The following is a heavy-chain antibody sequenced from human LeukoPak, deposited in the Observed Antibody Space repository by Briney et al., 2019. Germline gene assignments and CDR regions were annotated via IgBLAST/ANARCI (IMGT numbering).Heavy chain of an antibody. CDR1: GFTFSSYD. D-gene: IGHD2-8*01. J-gene: IGHJ4*02. CDR3: AREPTTLNGCSVSRRHHYFDH. CDR2: IWYDGSNI. V-gene: IGHV3-33*01. Sequence: GGSLRLSCAASGFTFSSYDMHWVRQAPGKGLEWVAVIWYDGSNINYGDSVKGRLAISRDNSRNTLYLQRNSLRTEATALYYCAREPTTLNGCSVSRRHHYFDHWGEGARVLVSS.